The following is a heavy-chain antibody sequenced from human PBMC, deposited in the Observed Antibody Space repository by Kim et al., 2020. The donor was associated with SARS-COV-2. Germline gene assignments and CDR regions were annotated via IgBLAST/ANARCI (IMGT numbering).Heavy chain of an antibody. V-gene: IGHV4-61*01. D-gene: IGHD5-18*01. Sequence: SETLSLTCTVSGGSVSSGSYYWSWIRQPPGKGLEWIGYIYYSGSTNYNPSLKSRVTISVDTSKNQFSLKLSSVTAADTAVYYCAREGVVSLGYSYGYFDYWGQGTLVTVSS. CDR1: GGSVSSGSYY. CDR3: AREGVVSLGYSYGYFDY. J-gene: IGHJ4*02. CDR2: IYYSGST.